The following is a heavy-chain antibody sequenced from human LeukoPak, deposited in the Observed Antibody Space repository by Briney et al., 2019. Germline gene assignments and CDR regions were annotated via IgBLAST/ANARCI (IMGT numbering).Heavy chain of an antibody. Sequence: PGGSLRLSCAASGFTFSSYGMHWVRQAPGKGLEWVAFIRYDGSNKYYADSVKGRFTISRDNSKSTLYLQMNSLRAEDTAVYYCAKDYSSGWYGPFDYWGQGTLVTVSS. J-gene: IGHJ4*02. CDR2: IRYDGSNK. D-gene: IGHD6-19*01. CDR1: GFTFSSYG. V-gene: IGHV3-30*02. CDR3: AKDYSSGWYGPFDY.